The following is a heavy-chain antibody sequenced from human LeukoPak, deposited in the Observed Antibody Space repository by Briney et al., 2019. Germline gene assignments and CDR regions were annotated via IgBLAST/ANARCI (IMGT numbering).Heavy chain of an antibody. Sequence: EASVKVSCKGSGYTFTSYGISWVRQAPGQGLEWMGWISAYNGNTNYAQKLQGRVTMTTDTSTSTAYMELRSLRSDDTAVYYCARTYYDSSPAIYFDYWGQGTLVTVSS. D-gene: IGHD3-22*01. V-gene: IGHV1-18*01. CDR2: ISAYNGNT. CDR1: GYTFTSYG. J-gene: IGHJ4*02. CDR3: ARTYYDSSPAIYFDY.